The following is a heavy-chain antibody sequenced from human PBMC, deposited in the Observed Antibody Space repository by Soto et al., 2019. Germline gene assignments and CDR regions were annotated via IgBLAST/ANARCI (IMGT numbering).Heavy chain of an antibody. J-gene: IGHJ6*02. V-gene: IGHV3-7*03. CDR1: GFTFSSYW. Sequence: EVQLVESGGGLVQPGGSLRLSCAASGFTFSSYWMSWVRQAPGKGLEWVANIKQDGSEKYYVDSVKGRFTISRDNAKNSLYLQMNSLRGEDTAVYYCARDQVAAAGTLGPYYYDYGMDVWGQGTTVTVSS. CDR2: IKQDGSEK. D-gene: IGHD6-13*01. CDR3: ARDQVAAAGTLGPYYYDYGMDV.